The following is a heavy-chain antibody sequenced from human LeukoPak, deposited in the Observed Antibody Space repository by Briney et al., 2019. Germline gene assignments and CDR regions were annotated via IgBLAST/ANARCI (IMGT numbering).Heavy chain of an antibody. J-gene: IGHJ6*03. CDR2: ISYDGSNE. V-gene: IGHV3-30*18. D-gene: IGHD3-10*01. Sequence: GGSLRLSCAASGFTFSSYGMHWVRQAPGKGLEWVAVISYDGSNEYYADSVKGRFTISRDNSKNTLYLQMNSLRAEDTAVYYCAKASITMVRGARRYYYYYMDVWGKGTTVTISS. CDR1: GFTFSSYG. CDR3: AKASITMVRGARRYYYYYMDV.